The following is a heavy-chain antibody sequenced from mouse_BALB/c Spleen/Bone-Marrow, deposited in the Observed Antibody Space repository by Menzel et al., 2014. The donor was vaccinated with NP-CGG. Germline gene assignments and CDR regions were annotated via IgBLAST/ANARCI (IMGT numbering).Heavy chain of an antibody. V-gene: IGHV5-9-3*01. CDR1: GFTFSSYA. Sequence: DVHLVESGGGLVKPGGSLTLSCAASGFTFSSYAMSWVRQTPEKRLEWVATISSGGSYTYYPDSVKGRFTISRDKAKNTLYLQMSSLRAEDTAMYYSARSGVCGYYFGGQGTTLTVSS. CDR3: ARSGVCGYYF. J-gene: IGHJ2*01. D-gene: IGHD2-3*01. CDR2: ISSGGSYT.